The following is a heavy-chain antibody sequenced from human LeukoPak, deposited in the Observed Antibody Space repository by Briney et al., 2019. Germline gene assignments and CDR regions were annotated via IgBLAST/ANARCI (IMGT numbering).Heavy chain of an antibody. CDR3: ARDSLKTIFGVAPLGY. Sequence: GGSLRLSCAASGFTFSSYAMSWVRQAPGKGLEWVSAISGSGGSTYYADSVKGRFTISRDNSKNTLYLQMNSLRAEDTAVYYCARDSLKTIFGVAPLGYWGQGTLVTVSS. CDR2: ISGSGGST. CDR1: GFTFSSYA. V-gene: IGHV3-23*01. D-gene: IGHD3-3*01. J-gene: IGHJ4*02.